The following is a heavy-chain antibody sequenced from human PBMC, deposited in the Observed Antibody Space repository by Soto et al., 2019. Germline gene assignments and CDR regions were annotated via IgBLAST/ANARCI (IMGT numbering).Heavy chain of an antibody. CDR1: GGSINSYW. CDR3: ASGNYYDIDTDAFDI. Sequence: SETLSLTCSVSGGSINSYWWSWIRQHPGKGLEWIGYIYYSGSTYYNPSLKSRVTISVDTSKNQFSLKLSSVTAADTAVYYCASGNYYDIDTDAFDIWGQGTMVTVSS. CDR2: IYYSGST. J-gene: IGHJ3*02. V-gene: IGHV4-59*06. D-gene: IGHD3-22*01.